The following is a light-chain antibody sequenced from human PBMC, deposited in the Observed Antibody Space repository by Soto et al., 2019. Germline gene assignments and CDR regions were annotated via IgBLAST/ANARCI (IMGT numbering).Light chain of an antibody. CDR3: MQALQSLT. Sequence: DIEMTQSPLSLPVTPGEAASISCRSSQSLLHKNGNNYFNWYLQKPGQPPQLLIYMASKRASGVPDRFSGSGSGTYFTLKISRVEAEDAGVYYCMQALQSLTFGQGTRLEIK. J-gene: IGKJ5*01. V-gene: IGKV2-28*01. CDR2: MAS. CDR1: QSLLHKNGNNY.